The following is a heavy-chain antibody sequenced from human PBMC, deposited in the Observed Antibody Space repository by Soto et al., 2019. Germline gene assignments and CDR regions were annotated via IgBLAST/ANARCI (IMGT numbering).Heavy chain of an antibody. Sequence: EVQLVESGGGFVQPGGSLRLSCAASGFDFSNSWMHWVRQVPGKGLVWVSHINSDGSSTTYADSVKGRFTISRDNARTTVYLQLDSLRVENTAVYYCARDKSYARAVWGQGITVTVSS. CDR1: GFDFSNSW. CDR2: INSDGSST. V-gene: IGHV3-74*03. D-gene: IGHD4-17*01. J-gene: IGHJ6*02. CDR3: ARDKSYARAV.